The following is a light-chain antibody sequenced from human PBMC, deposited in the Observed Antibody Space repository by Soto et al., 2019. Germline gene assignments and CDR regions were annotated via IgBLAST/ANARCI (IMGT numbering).Light chain of an antibody. J-gene: IGLJ3*02. V-gene: IGLV1-44*01. CDR3: AAWDDSLNAFWV. CDR2: RND. Sequence: QSALSHSPSASWTPGHRVTISCSGSSSNIGSNSVNWFQQVPGAAPKLLIYRNDERTYGVPDRFSGSKSGTSASLAISGLLSEDEADYYCAAWDDSLNAFWVFGGGTQLTAL. CDR1: SSNIGSNS.